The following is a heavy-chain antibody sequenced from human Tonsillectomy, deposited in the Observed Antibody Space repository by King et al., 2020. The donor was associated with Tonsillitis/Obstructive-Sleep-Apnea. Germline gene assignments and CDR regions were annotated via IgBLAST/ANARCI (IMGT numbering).Heavy chain of an antibody. Sequence: TLKESGPVLVKPTETLTLTCTVSGFSFSNARMGVSWIRQPPGKALEWLAHIFSKDEKSYSTSLQSRLTISKDTSKSQVVLTMTNTDPVDTATYYCARIYDLLTPYSYYYYMDVWGKGTTVTVSS. CDR3: ARIYDLLTPYSYYYYMDV. J-gene: IGHJ6*03. V-gene: IGHV2-26*01. CDR2: IFSKDEK. CDR1: GFSFSNARMG. D-gene: IGHD3-3*01.